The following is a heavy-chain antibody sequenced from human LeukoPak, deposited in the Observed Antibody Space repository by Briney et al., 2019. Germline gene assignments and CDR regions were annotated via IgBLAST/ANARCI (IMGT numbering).Heavy chain of an antibody. J-gene: IGHJ6*02. CDR1: GFTFSDYY. Sequence: AGGSLRLSCAASGFTFSDYYMSWIRQAPGKGLEWVSYISSSGSTIYYADSVKGRFTISRDNAKNSLYLQMNSLRAEDTAVYYCARDYYGSGSYYIYYYYGMDVWGQGTTVTVSS. V-gene: IGHV3-11*01. CDR3: ARDYYGSGSYYIYYYYGMDV. D-gene: IGHD3-10*01. CDR2: ISSSGSTI.